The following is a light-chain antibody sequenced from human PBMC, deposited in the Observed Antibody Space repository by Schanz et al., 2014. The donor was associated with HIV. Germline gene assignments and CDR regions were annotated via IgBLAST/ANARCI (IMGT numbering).Light chain of an antibody. V-gene: IGKV1-5*03. CDR1: QSISGR. Sequence: DIQMTQFPSTLSASVGDRVTITCRASQSISGRLAWYQQKPGEAPNLLISEASTLEFGVPPRFSGSGSGTEFTLTISSLQPGDFATYYCLQYNDYAYSFGQGTKLEIK. CDR2: EAS. J-gene: IGKJ2*03. CDR3: LQYNDYAYS.